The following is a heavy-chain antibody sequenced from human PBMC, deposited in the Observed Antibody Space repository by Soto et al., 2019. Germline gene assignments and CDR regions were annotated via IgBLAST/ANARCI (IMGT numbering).Heavy chain of an antibody. Sequence: GGSRRLSCAASGFPFSFYSMNWVRQAPGKGLEWISYITSTSSAINYADSVRGRFTISRDNAMRSLFLHMNSLRDEDTAVYYCARDGKGAAYTHGPYYFDYWGQGA. J-gene: IGHJ4*02. CDR1: GFPFSFYS. D-gene: IGHD1-1*01. CDR2: ITSTSSAI. V-gene: IGHV3-48*02. CDR3: ARDGKGAAYTHGPYYFDY.